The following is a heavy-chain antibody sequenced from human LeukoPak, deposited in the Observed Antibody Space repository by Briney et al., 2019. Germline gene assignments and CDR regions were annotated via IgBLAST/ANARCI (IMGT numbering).Heavy chain of an antibody. V-gene: IGHV5-51*01. CDR3: ASRLYYYDVSGPRAFDI. CDR1: GYNFTIYR. J-gene: IGHJ3*02. D-gene: IGHD3-22*01. Sequence: GESLKISCEGSGYNFTIYRIAWVRQLPGKGLGCLGIISLGDSAPTYSPSFRRQVTISVDKSINTAYLQWSSLKASDSAMYVCASRLYYYDVSGPRAFDIWGQGSMVTVSS. CDR2: ISLGDSAP.